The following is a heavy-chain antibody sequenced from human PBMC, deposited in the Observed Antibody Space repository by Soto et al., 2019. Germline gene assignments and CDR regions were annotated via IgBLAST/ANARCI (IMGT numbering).Heavy chain of an antibody. CDR3: ARDRAYPPFYYYYGMDV. J-gene: IGHJ6*02. D-gene: IGHD3-16*01. V-gene: IGHV1-69*13. CDR1: GGTFSSYA. CDR2: IIPIFGTA. Sequence: SVKVSCRASGGTFSSYAISWVRQAPGQGLEWMGGIIPIFGTANYAQKFQGRVTITADDSTSTAYMELSSLRSEDTAVYYCARDRAYPPFYYYYGMDVWGQGTTVTVSS.